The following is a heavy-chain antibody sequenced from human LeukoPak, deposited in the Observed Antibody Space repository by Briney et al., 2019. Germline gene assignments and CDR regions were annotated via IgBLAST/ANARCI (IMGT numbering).Heavy chain of an antibody. Sequence: SETLSLTCAVYAGSFSGYYWSWISQPPGNGLEWTGEINHSGSTNYNPSLKSRVTISVNTSKNQFSLKLSSVTAADTAVYYCARGWYSSGWFDYWGQGTLVTVSS. CDR2: INHSGST. J-gene: IGHJ4*02. V-gene: IGHV4-34*01. CDR3: ARGWYSSGWFDY. CDR1: AGSFSGYY. D-gene: IGHD6-19*01.